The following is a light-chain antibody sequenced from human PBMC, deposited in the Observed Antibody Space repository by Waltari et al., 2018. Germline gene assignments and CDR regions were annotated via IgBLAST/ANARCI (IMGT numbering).Light chain of an antibody. CDR1: QSIGTS. Sequence: DIQMTQSPSTLPASVGDRVTFTCRARQSIGTSLAWYQQKSGKAPKLLIYHASTLEGGVPSRFSGSGSGTDFTLTISSLQPDDFATYFCQQYYTYSLWAFGQGTKVETK. CDR2: HAS. V-gene: IGKV1-5*01. J-gene: IGKJ1*01. CDR3: QQYYTYSLWA.